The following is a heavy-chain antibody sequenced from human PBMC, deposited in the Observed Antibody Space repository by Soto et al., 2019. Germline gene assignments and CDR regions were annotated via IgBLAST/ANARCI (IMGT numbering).Heavy chain of an antibody. J-gene: IGHJ6*02. CDR1: GFTFSHYP. D-gene: IGHD2-21*02. V-gene: IGHV3-30*03. Sequence: QMQLVQSGGGVVQPGRSLRLSCAAFGFTFSHYPMHWVRQAPGKGLEWVAVVSFDGSNKYYRDSVKGRFTISKDNGKNTVDWQMNVLRHEDTAVYYCARLPGPLVSVLYIYPVDARETPSDVDVWGQGTSVTVSS. CDR3: ARLPGPLVSVLYIYPVDARETPSDVDV. CDR2: VSFDGSNK.